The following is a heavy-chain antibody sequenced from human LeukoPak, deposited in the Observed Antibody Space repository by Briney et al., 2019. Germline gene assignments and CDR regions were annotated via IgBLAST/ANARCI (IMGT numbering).Heavy chain of an antibody. J-gene: IGHJ4*02. CDR2: IYYSGST. V-gene: IGHV4-59*01. CDR1: GGSISSYY. D-gene: IGHD6-19*01. Sequence: SETLSLTCTVSGGSISSYYWSWIRQPPGKGLEWIGYIYYSGSTNYNPSLKSRVTISVDTSKNQFSLKLTSVTAADTAVYYCARGRNQGYSSGWYRSVRTYYFDYWGQGTLVTVSS. CDR3: ARGRNQGYSSGWYRSVRTYYFDY.